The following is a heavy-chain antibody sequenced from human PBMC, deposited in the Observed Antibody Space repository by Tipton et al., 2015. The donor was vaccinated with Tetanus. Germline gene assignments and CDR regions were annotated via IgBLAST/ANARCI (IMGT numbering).Heavy chain of an antibody. J-gene: IGHJ4*01. Sequence: SLRLSCAASGFTFSSNAMHWVRQAPGKGLDWVAVIWFDGSQEKYADSVKGRVTISRDNSNSTLYLHMNSLRAGDTATYYCARDSSQGLIDFWSGFHDQIDYWGHGTLVTVPS. CDR2: IWFDGSQE. V-gene: IGHV3-33*01. CDR1: GFTFSSNA. CDR3: ARDSSQGLIDFWSGFHDQIDY. D-gene: IGHD3-3*01.